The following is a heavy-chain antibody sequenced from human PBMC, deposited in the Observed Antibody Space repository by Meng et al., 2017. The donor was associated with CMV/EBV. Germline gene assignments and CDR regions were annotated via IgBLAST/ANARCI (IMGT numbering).Heavy chain of an antibody. Sequence: SETLSLTCTVSGGSISSGDYYWSWIRQPPGKGLEWIGYIYYSGSTYYNPSLKSRVTISVDTSKNQFSLKLSSVTAADTAVYYCARGIAYYDILTGYSSYYFDYWGQGTLVTVSS. CDR3: ARGIAYYDILTGYSSYYFDY. CDR2: IYYSGST. V-gene: IGHV4-30-4*08. D-gene: IGHD3-9*01. CDR1: GGSISSGDYY. J-gene: IGHJ4*02.